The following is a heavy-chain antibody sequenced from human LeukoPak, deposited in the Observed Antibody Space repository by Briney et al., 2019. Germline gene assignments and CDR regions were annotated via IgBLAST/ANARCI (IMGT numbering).Heavy chain of an antibody. CDR1: GFTFSNTW. Sequence: GGSLRLSCTGSGFTFSNTWMSWVRQAPGKGLAWVANISPDGSEIFSVDSVKGRFTVSRDNAKNSLYLQMDSLRADDTAVYYCASGNSYDYWGRGTLVTVSS. D-gene: IGHD1-26*01. CDR2: ISPDGSEI. CDR3: ASGNSYDY. V-gene: IGHV3-7*01. J-gene: IGHJ4*02.